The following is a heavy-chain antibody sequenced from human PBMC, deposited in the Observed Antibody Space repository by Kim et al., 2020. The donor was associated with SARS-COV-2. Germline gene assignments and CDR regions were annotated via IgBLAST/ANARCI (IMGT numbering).Heavy chain of an antibody. Sequence: SETLSLICNVSGGSVFSGSHYWSWIRQSPGRGLEWIGYVHYSGRTNYNPSLQSRVTILADTSKNQFSLKLSSVTAADTAVYYCARIYSGNYLNFDYWGQGTLVTVSS. CDR2: VHYSGRT. V-gene: IGHV4-61*01. CDR1: GGSVFSGSHY. CDR3: ARIYSGNYLNFDY. D-gene: IGHD1-26*01. J-gene: IGHJ4*02.